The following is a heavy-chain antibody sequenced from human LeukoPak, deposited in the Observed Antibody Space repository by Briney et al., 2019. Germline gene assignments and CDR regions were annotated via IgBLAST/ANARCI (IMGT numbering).Heavy chain of an antibody. Sequence: SETLSLTCTVSGGSISSSRYYWGWIRQPPGKGLEWIGSIYYSGITNYNPSLKSRVTTSMDMSKNQFSLKLTSFTAADTAVYYCARLSQPGSGYYPAFDYWGQGTLVTVSS. CDR2: IYYSGIT. CDR1: GGSISSSRYY. V-gene: IGHV4-39*01. D-gene: IGHD3-3*01. J-gene: IGHJ4*02. CDR3: ARLSQPGSGYYPAFDY.